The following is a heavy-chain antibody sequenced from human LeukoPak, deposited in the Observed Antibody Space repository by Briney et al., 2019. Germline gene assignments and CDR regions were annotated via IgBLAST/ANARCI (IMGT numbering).Heavy chain of an antibody. Sequence: PGGSLRLSCAASGFSFRSYGMHWVRQAPGKGLEWVAVIWYDGSNKYYADSVKGRFTISRDNSKNTLYLQMNSLRAEDTAGYYCAKDSGAYYYDSSGYCDIWGQGTMVTVSS. D-gene: IGHD3-22*01. CDR3: AKDSGAYYYDSSGYCDI. CDR1: GFSFRSYG. V-gene: IGHV3-33*06. J-gene: IGHJ3*02. CDR2: IWYDGSNK.